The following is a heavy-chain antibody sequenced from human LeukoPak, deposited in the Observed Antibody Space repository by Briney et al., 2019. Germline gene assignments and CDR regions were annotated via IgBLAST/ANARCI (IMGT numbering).Heavy chain of an antibody. D-gene: IGHD1-20*01. CDR3: ARGYNWNPEY. J-gene: IGHJ4*02. CDR2: ITAYNGNT. CDR1: GYTFTSYG. Sequence: GASVKVSCKASGYTFTSYGIIWVRQAPGQGLEWMGWITAYNGNTNYAQKLQGRVNMTQDTSTSTAYMELRSLRSDDTAVYYCARGYNWNPEYWGQGTLVTVSS. V-gene: IGHV1-18*01.